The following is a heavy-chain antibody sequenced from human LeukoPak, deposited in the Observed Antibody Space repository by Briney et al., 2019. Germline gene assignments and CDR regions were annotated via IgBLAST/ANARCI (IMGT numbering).Heavy chain of an antibody. V-gene: IGHV3-48*03. CDR1: GFTFSSYE. Sequence: PGGSLRLSCAASGFTFSSYEMNWVRQAPGKGLEWPSYISSSGSTIYYADSVKGRFTISRDNAKSSLYLQMNTLRAEDTAVYYCARAGHVITMIVVLDAFDIWGQGTMVTVSS. CDR2: ISSSGSTI. J-gene: IGHJ3*02. D-gene: IGHD3-22*01. CDR3: ARAGHVITMIVVLDAFDI.